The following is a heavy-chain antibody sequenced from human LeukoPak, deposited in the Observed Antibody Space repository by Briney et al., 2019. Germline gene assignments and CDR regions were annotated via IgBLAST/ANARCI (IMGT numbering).Heavy chain of an antibody. CDR2: IHNSGTT. J-gene: IGHJ4*02. CDR3: ARRYYYNLGSFPFDL. CDR1: GGPFSGYF. Sequence: SETLSLTCAVSGGPFSGYFWSWIRQSSGKGLGWIGEIHNSGTTNYNPSLNSRVTISEDASKNQFYLNLSSVTAADTAVYYCARRYYYNLGSFPFDLWGQGTPVIVSS. V-gene: IGHV4-34*01. D-gene: IGHD3-10*01.